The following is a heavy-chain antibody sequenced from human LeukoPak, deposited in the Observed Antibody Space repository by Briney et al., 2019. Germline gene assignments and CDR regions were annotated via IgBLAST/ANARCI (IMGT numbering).Heavy chain of an antibody. D-gene: IGHD3-22*01. V-gene: IGHV1-18*01. Sequence: ASVKVSCKASGNTFTSLGISWVRQAPGQGLEWMGWISAYNGDTNYAQNLQGRVTMTRDTSTSTVYMELSSLRSEDTAVYYCARGHYESSGYYLGHWGQGTLATVSS. J-gene: IGHJ4*02. CDR2: ISAYNGDT. CDR3: ARGHYESSGYYLGH. CDR1: GNTFTSLG.